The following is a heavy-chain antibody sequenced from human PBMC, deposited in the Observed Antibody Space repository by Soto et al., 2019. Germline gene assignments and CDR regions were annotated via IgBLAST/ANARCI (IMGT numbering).Heavy chain of an antibody. Sequence: QITLKESGPTLVKPTQTLTLTCSFSGFSLTTDAVGVGWIRQPPGKALEWLAMIFGNDDKRYSPPLRSRLTLTKDTSRNQVVLTLTNMDPVDTATYYCAHRRRSNNVWYTFGFWGQGMLVTVSS. V-gene: IGHV2-5*01. CDR3: AHRRRSNNVWYTFGF. CDR1: GFSLTTDAVG. J-gene: IGHJ4*02. CDR2: IFGNDDK. D-gene: IGHD6-19*01.